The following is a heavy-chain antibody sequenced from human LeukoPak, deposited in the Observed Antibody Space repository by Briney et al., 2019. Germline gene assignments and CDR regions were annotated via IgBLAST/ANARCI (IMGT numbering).Heavy chain of an antibody. J-gene: IGHJ5*02. Sequence: ASVKVSCKASGYTFTSYGISWVRQAPGQGLEWMGWISIYNGNTDYAQKLRGRVTMTTDTSTITAYLELRGLRSDDTAVYYCARITYDFWSGYYMPDDPWGQGTLVTVSS. V-gene: IGHV1-18*01. CDR1: GYTFTSYG. CDR3: ARITYDFWSGYYMPDDP. CDR2: ISIYNGNT. D-gene: IGHD3-3*01.